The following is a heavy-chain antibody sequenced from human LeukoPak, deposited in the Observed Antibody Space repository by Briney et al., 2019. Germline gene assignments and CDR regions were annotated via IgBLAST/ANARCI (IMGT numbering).Heavy chain of an antibody. CDR3: ARGRDGSGYDY. CDR1: GFTLSNYG. J-gene: IGHJ4*02. CDR2: IGTAGDT. V-gene: IGHV3-13*01. D-gene: IGHD3-22*01. Sequence: PGGSLRLSCAASGFTLSNYGMHWVRQATGKGLEWVPAIGTAGDTYYPGSVKGRFTISRENAKNSLYLQMNSLRAGDTAVCYCARGRDGSGYDYWGQGTLVTVSS.